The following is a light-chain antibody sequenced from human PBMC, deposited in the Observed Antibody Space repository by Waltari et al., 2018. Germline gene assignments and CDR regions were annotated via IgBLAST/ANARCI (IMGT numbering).Light chain of an antibody. CDR3: SSYTGRNNLYV. CDR1: SSDVGFYNF. V-gene: IGLV2-14*01. CDR2: EVS. J-gene: IGLJ1*01. Sequence: QSVLTQPASVSGSPGQSITISCAGTSSDVGFYNFVSWYQHPPGKVPNLLIQEVSNRPSGVSTRVSGSKSGNTASLTISELQAEDEADYYCSSYTGRNNLYVFGTGTTVTVL.